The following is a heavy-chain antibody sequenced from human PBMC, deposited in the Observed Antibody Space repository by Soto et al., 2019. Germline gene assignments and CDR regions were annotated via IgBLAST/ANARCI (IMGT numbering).Heavy chain of an antibody. CDR1: GGSISTYY. CDR3: ARIRSVFSGGRNDY. V-gene: IGHV4-59*08. J-gene: IGHJ4*02. D-gene: IGHD2-15*01. Sequence: QVQLQESGPGLVKPSETLSLTCTLSGGSISTYYWSWIRQPPGKALEWIGYVYDRATTSYNPSLKTRVTISADTSKNQFSLNLRSVTAADTAVYFCARIRSVFSGGRNDYWGQGILVTVSP. CDR2: VYDRATT.